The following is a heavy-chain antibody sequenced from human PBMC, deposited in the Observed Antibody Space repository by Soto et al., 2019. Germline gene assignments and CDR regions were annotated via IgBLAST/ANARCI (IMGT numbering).Heavy chain of an antibody. CDR3: AKEYCGGDCYSGAAEYYFDY. CDR2: ISGSGDIT. D-gene: IGHD2-21*02. CDR1: GFTFITYT. J-gene: IGHJ4*02. V-gene: IGHV3-23*01. Sequence: WGSLRLSCASSGFTFITYTMSWVRQAPGKGLDWVSGISGSGDITYYADSVKGRFTISRDNSKNTLYLQMNSLRAEDTAVYYCAKEYCGGDCYSGAAEYYFDYWGQGTLVTVSS.